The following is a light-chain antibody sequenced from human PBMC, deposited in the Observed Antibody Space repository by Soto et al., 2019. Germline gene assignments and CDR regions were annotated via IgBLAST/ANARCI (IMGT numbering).Light chain of an antibody. V-gene: IGKV1-5*01. CDR3: QHYSSYSRA. CDR1: EFISDW. CDR2: DAS. J-gene: IGKJ1*01. Sequence: DVQMTQSPSTLSASVGDRVTMTCRASEFISDWLAWYQQKPGQAPKLLIYDASTLESGVPGRFSGSGVGTHFTLTISGLQPEDFATYHCQHYSSYSRAFGQGTKVDIK.